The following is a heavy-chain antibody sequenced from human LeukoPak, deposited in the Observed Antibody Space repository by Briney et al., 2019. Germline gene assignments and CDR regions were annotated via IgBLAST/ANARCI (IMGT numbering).Heavy chain of an antibody. J-gene: IGHJ3*02. CDR1: GFTFSSYA. Sequence: GGSLRLSCAASGFTFSSYAMSWVRQAPGKGLEWVSAISTGGGSTYYADSVKGRFTISRDNPNNTLYLQMNSLRAEDTAVYYCAKDLIVGATGDVFDIWGQGTMVTVSS. CDR2: ISTGGGST. V-gene: IGHV3-23*01. CDR3: AKDLIVGATGDVFDI. D-gene: IGHD1-26*01.